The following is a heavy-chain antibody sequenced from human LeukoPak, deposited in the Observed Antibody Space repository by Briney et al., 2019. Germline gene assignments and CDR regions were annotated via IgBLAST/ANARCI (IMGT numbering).Heavy chain of an antibody. CDR2: INHSGST. CDR3: AARRGVGIFDY. CDR1: GGSFSGYY. J-gene: IGHJ4*02. D-gene: IGHD1-26*01. Sequence: SETLSLTCAVYGGSFSGYYWSWIRQPPGKGLEWIGEINHSGSTNYNPSLKSRVTISVDTSKNQFSLKLSSVTAADTAVYYCAARRGVGIFDYWGRGTLVTVSS. V-gene: IGHV4-34*01.